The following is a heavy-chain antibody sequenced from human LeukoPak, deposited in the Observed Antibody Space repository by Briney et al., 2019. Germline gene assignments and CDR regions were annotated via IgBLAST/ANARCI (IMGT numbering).Heavy chain of an antibody. CDR2: INWNGGST. D-gene: IGHD2-15*01. Sequence: GGSLRLSCAASGFTFDDYGMSWVRQAPGKGLEWVSGINWNGGSTGYADSVKGRFTISRDNAKNSLYLQMNSLRAEDTAVYYCAKDHLYCSGGSCYGDYWGQGTLVTVSS. CDR3: AKDHLYCSGGSCYGDY. V-gene: IGHV3-20*04. J-gene: IGHJ4*02. CDR1: GFTFDDYG.